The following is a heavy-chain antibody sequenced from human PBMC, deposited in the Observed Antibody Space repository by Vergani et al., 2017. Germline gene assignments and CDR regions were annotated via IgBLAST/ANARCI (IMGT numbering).Heavy chain of an antibody. V-gene: IGHV3-30*02. CDR3: AKDGIAAAGYHMYYFDY. D-gene: IGHD6-13*01. J-gene: IGHJ4*02. Sequence: QVQLVESGGGVVQRGGSLRLSCATSGFTLSNYNMQWIRQGPGKGLEFVAFIQFDGSNQYYADSVKGRFTLSRDNSKNTLYLQMNSLRAEDTAVYYCAKDGIAAAGYHMYYFDYWGQGTLVTVSS. CDR2: IQFDGSNQ. CDR1: GFTLSNYN.